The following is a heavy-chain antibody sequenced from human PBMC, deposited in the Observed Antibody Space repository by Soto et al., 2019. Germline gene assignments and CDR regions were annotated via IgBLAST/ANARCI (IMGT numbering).Heavy chain of an antibody. CDR2: IVVGSGNT. CDR3: AAVDDWIQLYDYGMDV. J-gene: IGHJ6*02. Sequence: SVKVSCKASGFTFTSSAVQWVRQARGQRLEWIGWIVVGSGNTNYAQKFQERVTITRDMSTSTAYMELSSLRSEDTAVYYCAAVDDWIQLYDYGMDVWGQGTTVTVSS. D-gene: IGHD5-18*01. V-gene: IGHV1-58*01. CDR1: GFTFTSSA.